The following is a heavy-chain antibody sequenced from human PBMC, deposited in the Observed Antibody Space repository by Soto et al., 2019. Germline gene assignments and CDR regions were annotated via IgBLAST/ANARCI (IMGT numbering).Heavy chain of an antibody. CDR3: AKAEGPNRNSQQWLVGPTGYYYYGMDV. V-gene: IGHV3-23*01. J-gene: IGHJ6*02. CDR2: ISGSGGST. D-gene: IGHD6-19*01. CDR1: GFTFSSYA. Sequence: EVQLLESGGGLVQPGGSLRLSCAASGFTFSSYAMSWVRQAPGKGLEWVSAISGSGGSTYYADSVKGRFTISRDNSKNTLYLQMNSLRAEDTAVYYCAKAEGPNRNSQQWLVGPTGYYYYGMDVWGQGTTVTVSS.